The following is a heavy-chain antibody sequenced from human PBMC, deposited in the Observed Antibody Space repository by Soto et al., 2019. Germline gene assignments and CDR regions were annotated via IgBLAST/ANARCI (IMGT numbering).Heavy chain of an antibody. Sequence: GPEVQKPGASVKVSCKASGYTFTNYGITWVRQAPGQGLEWMGWIGTSNGNTNYAQKFQGRVTMTTDTSTNTVYIELRSLTSDATAVFYGAGAPVTGGTGGFACFAPGGQGPLVTV. J-gene: IGHJ5*02. CDR2: IGTSNGNT. D-gene: IGHD3-16*01. V-gene: IGHV1-18*01. CDR3: AGAPVTGGTGGFACFAP. CDR1: GYTFTNYG.